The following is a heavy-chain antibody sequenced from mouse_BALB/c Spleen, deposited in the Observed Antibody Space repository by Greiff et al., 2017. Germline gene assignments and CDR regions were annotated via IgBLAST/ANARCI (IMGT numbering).Heavy chain of an antibody. J-gene: IGHJ2*01. CDR1: GFTFSSYA. V-gene: IGHV5-9-1*01. Sequence: DVMLVESGGGLVKPGGSLKLSCAASGFTFSSYAMSWVRQTPEKRLEWVATISSGGSYTYYPDSVKGRFTISRDNAKNTLYLQMSSLRSEDTAMYYCARGGRGNFDYWGQGTTLTVSS. CDR2: ISSGGSYT. CDR3: ARGGRGNFDY.